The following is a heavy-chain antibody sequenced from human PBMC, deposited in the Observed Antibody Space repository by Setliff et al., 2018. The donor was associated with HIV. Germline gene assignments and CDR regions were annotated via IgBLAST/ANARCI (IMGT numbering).Heavy chain of an antibody. CDR2: IYHSGTT. Sequence: SETLSLTCAVSGYSISSGYYWGWIRQPPGKGLEWVGSIYHSGTTYYNPSLKSRVTMSVDTSKNQFSLKLSSVTAADTAVYYCARDRYYGSGSYYPMSFDPWGQGTLVTVSS. D-gene: IGHD3-10*01. CDR1: GYSISSGYY. CDR3: ARDRYYGSGSYYPMSFDP. J-gene: IGHJ5*02. V-gene: IGHV4-38-2*02.